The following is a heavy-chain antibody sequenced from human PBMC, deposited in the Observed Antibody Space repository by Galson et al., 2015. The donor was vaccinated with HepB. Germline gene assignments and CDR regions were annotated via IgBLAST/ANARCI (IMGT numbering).Heavy chain of an antibody. V-gene: IGHV1-24*01. CDR2: FDPEDGET. Sequence: SVKVSCKVSGYTLTELSMHWVRQAPGKGLEWMGGFDPEDGETIYAQKFQGRVTMTEDTSTDTAYIELSSLRSEDTAVYYCATVRSRRLYYYDSSGYPNYYGMDVWGQGTTVTVSS. J-gene: IGHJ6*02. CDR1: GYTLTELS. CDR3: ATVRSRRLYYYDSSGYPNYYGMDV. D-gene: IGHD3-22*01.